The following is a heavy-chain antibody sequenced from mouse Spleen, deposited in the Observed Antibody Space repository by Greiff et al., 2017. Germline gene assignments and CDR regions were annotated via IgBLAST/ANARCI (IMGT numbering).Heavy chain of an antibody. CDR1: GFTFSDYG. CDR3: ARRGTVVDHYYAMDY. V-gene: IGHV5-17*01. J-gene: IGHJ4*01. CDR2: ISSGSSTI. Sequence: EVKLMESGGGLVKPGGSLKLSCAASGFTFSDYGMHWVRQAPEKGLEWVAYISSGSSTIYYADTVTGRFTISRDNAKNTLFLQMTSLRSEDTAMYYCARRGTVVDHYYAMDYWGQGTSVTVSS. D-gene: IGHD1-1*01.